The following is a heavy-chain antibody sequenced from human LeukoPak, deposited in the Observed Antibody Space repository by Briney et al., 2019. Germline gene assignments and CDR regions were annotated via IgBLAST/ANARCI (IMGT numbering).Heavy chain of an antibody. D-gene: IGHD3-22*01. CDR2: IRNKAKSYTT. CDR3: ARPNFSDRSGISHDAFDV. J-gene: IGHJ3*01. Sequence: PGGSLRLSCAASEFTFTDPYMVWVRQAPGKGLEWVGRIRNKAKSYTTAYAASVIGRFTISRDDSKKSLYLQLSSLKTEDTAVYYCARPNFSDRSGISHDAFDVWGQGTMVTVSS. CDR1: EFTFTDPY. V-gene: IGHV3-72*01.